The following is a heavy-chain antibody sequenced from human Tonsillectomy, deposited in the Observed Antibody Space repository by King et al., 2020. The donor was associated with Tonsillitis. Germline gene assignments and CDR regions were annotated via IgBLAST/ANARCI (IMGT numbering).Heavy chain of an antibody. CDR3: AREGHFCRGDTCYSYYGRDV. D-gene: IGHD2-15*01. V-gene: IGHV3-33*05. Sequence: VQLVESGGGVVQPGRSLRLSCAASGFTFSSYAMHWVRQAPGKGLEWVAVISYDGSNKYYADSVKGRFTISRDNSKNTLYLQMNSLRAEDTAVYDCAREGHFCRGDTCYSYYGRDVWRQGTTVTVSS. CDR2: ISYDGSNK. CDR1: GFTFSSYA. J-gene: IGHJ6*02.